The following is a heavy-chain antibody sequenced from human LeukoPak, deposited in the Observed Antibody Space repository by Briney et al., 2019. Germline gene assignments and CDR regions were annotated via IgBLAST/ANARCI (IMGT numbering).Heavy chain of an antibody. CDR1: GGSISSYS. J-gene: IGHJ1*01. CDR2: IYYSGST. V-gene: IGHV4-59*01. Sequence: PSETLSFTCTVSGGSISSYSWSWIRQPPGKGLEWIGYIYYSGSTSYNPSLKSRVAISVDTSKNQFSLKLSSVTAADTAVYYCASRAAAGTGYFQHWGQGTLVTVSS. D-gene: IGHD6-13*01. CDR3: ASRAAAGTGYFQH.